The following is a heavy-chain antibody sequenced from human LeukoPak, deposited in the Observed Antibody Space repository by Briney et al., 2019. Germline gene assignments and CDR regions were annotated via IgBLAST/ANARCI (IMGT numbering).Heavy chain of an antibody. J-gene: IGHJ4*02. CDR3: AHAVDEDSSGYYIGTYHFDY. V-gene: IGHV2-5*01. D-gene: IGHD3-22*01. CDR2: IYWNDDK. CDR1: GFSLTTRGVS. Sequence: SGPTLVKPTQTLTLTCTFSGFSLTTRGVSVGWIRQPPGKALEWLALIYWNDDKTYSPSLKSSLTITRDTSKNQVVLTMTNMDPVDTATYYCAHAVDEDSSGYYIGTYHFDYWGQGTLVTVSS.